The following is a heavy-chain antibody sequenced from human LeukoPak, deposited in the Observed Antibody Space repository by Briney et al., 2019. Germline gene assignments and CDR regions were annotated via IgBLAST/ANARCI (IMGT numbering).Heavy chain of an antibody. CDR2: VNTHTGAT. J-gene: IGHJ4*02. CDR3: ARSGRGHVYGFFDY. Sequence: GASVKVSCKASGYTFTSYYMHWVRQAPGQGLEWMGWVNTHTGATNYAQKFQGAVTMTRDTSISTAYMELSRPRSDDTAMYYCARSGRGHVYGFFDYWGQGTLVTVSS. D-gene: IGHD3-10*01. V-gene: IGHV1-2*02. CDR1: GYTFTSYY.